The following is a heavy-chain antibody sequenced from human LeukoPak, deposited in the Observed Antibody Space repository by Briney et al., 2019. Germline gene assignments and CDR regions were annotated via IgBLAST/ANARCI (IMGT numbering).Heavy chain of an antibody. CDR1: GGTFSSYA. Sequence: SVKVSCKASGGTFSSYAISWVRQAPGQGLEWMGGITPIFGTANYAQKFQGRVTITTDESTSTAYMELSSLRSEDTAVYYCARAWWSTGDDAFDIWGQGTMVTVSS. V-gene: IGHV1-69*05. CDR3: ARAWWSTGDDAFDI. D-gene: IGHD2-8*02. J-gene: IGHJ3*02. CDR2: ITPIFGTA.